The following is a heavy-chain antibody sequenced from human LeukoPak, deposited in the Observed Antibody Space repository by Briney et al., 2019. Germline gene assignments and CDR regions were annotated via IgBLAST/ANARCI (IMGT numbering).Heavy chain of an antibody. V-gene: IGHV1-46*01. Sequence: ASVKVSCKASGYTFTSYYMHWVRQAPGQGLEWMGIINPSGGTTRHAQKFQGRVTITADESTSTAYMELSSLRSEDTAVYYCARDYYDSSGYYYGFDYWGQGTLVTVSS. CDR1: GYTFTSYY. D-gene: IGHD3-22*01. J-gene: IGHJ4*02. CDR3: ARDYYDSSGYYYGFDY. CDR2: INPSGGTT.